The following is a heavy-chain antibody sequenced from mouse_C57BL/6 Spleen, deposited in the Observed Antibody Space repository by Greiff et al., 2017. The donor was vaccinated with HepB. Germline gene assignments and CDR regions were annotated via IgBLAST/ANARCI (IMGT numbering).Heavy chain of an antibody. V-gene: IGHV1-64*01. CDR3: ARSGNDYDYFDY. Sequence: QVQLKQPGAELVKPGASVKLSCKASGYTFTSYWMHWVKQRPGQGLEWIGMIHPNSGSTNYNEKFKSKATLTVDKSSSTAYMQLSSLTSEDSAVYYCARSGNDYDYFDYWGQGTTLTVSS. J-gene: IGHJ2*01. D-gene: IGHD2-4*01. CDR2: IHPNSGST. CDR1: GYTFTSYW.